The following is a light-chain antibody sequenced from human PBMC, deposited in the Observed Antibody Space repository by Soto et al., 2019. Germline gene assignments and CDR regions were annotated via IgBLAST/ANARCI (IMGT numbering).Light chain of an antibody. Sequence: EVVMRQSPATLSVSPGEGATLSCRASQGIGDTLAWYQHKPGQTPRLLIYDTSTRATGVPTRFSGSRSGAEFTLTIGSLQSEDFAVYYCQHYNELPRTFGGGTKVDIK. CDR2: DTS. CDR3: QHYNELPRT. CDR1: QGIGDT. J-gene: IGKJ4*01. V-gene: IGKV3-15*01.